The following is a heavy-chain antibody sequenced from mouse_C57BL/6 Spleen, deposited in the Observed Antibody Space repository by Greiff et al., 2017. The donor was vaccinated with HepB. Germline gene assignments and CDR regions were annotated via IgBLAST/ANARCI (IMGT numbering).Heavy chain of an antibody. CDR2: IYPGSGNT. CDR3: ARSGGDLYWYFDV. J-gene: IGHJ1*03. Sequence: VQLQQSGAELVRPGASVKLSCKASGYTFTDYYINWVKQRPGQGLEWIARIYPGSGNTYYNEKFKGKATLTAEKSSSTAYMQLSSLTSEDSAVYFCARSGGDLYWYFDVWGTGTTVTVSS. V-gene: IGHV1-76*01. D-gene: IGHD3-3*01. CDR1: GYTFTDYY.